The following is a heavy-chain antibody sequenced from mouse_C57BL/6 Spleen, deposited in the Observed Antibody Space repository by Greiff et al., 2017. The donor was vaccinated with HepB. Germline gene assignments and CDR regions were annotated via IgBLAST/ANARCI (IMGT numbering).Heavy chain of an antibody. D-gene: IGHD2-4*01. CDR1: GFSLTSYG. J-gene: IGHJ3*01. V-gene: IGHV2-2*01. CDR3: ARRKDDYDGGAWFAY. Sequence: QVHVKQSGPGLVQPSQSLSITCTVSGFSLTSYGVHWVRQSPGKGLEWLGVIWSGGSTDYNAAFISRLSISKDNSKSQVFFKMNSLQADDTAIYYCARRKDDYDGGAWFAYWGQGTLVTVSA. CDR2: IWSGGST.